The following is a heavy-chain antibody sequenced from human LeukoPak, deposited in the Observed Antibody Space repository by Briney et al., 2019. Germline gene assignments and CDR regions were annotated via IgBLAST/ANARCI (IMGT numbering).Heavy chain of an antibody. CDR2: INHSVST. Sequence: PSETLSLTCAVYGGSFSGYYWSWIRQPPGKGLEWIGEINHSVSTNYNPSLKSRVTISVDTSKNQFSLKLSSVTAADTAVYYCARSGGLWFRDFDLWGRGTLVTVSS. J-gene: IGHJ2*01. CDR1: GGSFSGYY. V-gene: IGHV4-34*01. D-gene: IGHD3-10*01. CDR3: ARSGGLWFRDFDL.